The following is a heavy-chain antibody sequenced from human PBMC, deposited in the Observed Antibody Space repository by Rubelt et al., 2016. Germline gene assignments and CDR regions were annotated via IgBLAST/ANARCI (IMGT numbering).Heavy chain of an antibody. Sequence: QVQLQQWGAGLLKPSETLSLTCAVYGGSFSGYYWSWIRQPPGKGLEWIGEINHSGSTIYNPSLTSRVTISGDTSKNQFYLKLSSMTAADTAVYYCARYCSSTSCFLKRVFDYWGQGILVTVSS. CDR2: INHSGST. D-gene: IGHD2-2*01. J-gene: IGHJ4*02. V-gene: IGHV4-34*01. CDR1: GGSFSGYY. CDR3: ARYCSSTSCFLKRVFDY.